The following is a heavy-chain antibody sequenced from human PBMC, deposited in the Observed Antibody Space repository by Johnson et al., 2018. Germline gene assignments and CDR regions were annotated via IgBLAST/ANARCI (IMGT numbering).Heavy chain of an antibody. CDR3: AGGPTVNHYYYGMDV. Sequence: QVQLQESGPGLVKPSETLSLTCTVSGGSISSFYWSWIRQPPGKGLEWIGYIYYSGSTNYIPSLKSRVTMSVDTSKKQVSLKLSSVTAAATAVYYCAGGPTVNHYYYGMDVWGQGTTVTVSS. D-gene: IGHD4-17*01. CDR2: IYYSGST. J-gene: IGHJ6*02. CDR1: GGSISSFY. V-gene: IGHV4-59*01.